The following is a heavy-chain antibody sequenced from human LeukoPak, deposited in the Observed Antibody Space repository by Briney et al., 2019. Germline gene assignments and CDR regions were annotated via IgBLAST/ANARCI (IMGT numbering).Heavy chain of an antibody. CDR2: VYTTGGT. J-gene: IGHJ1*01. CDR3: ATGTGYYKGAEYFQY. V-gene: IGHV4-4*07. Sequence: SETLSLTCTVSGASISSYYWSWIRQPAGKGLEYIGRVYTTGGTHYNPTLKSRLTMSADTYKNQFYLKLTSVTAADTAVYYCATGTGYYKGAEYFQYWGQGTLVTVSS. CDR1: GASISSYY. D-gene: IGHD3-9*01.